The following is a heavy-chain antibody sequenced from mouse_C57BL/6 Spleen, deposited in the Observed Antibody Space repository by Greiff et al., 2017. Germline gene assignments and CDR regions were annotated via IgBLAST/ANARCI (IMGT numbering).Heavy chain of an antibody. D-gene: IGHD1-1*01. CDR1: GYTFTSYW. Sequence: VQRVESGAELAKPGASVKLSCKASGYTFTSYWMHWVKQRPGQGLEWIGYINPSSGYTKYNQKFKDKATLTADKSSSTAYMQLCSLTYEDSAVYYCAKQSITTVRGAMDYWGQGTSVTVSS. CDR2: INPSSGYT. V-gene: IGHV1-7*01. J-gene: IGHJ4*01. CDR3: AKQSITTVRGAMDY.